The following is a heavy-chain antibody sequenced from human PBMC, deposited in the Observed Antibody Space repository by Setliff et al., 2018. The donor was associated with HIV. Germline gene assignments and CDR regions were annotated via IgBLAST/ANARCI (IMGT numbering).Heavy chain of an antibody. CDR3: ARAPYVSGSFGWFDP. CDR2: IHYTGTT. CDR1: GGSISSSSYY. V-gene: IGHV4-31*01. D-gene: IGHD3-10*01. J-gene: IGHJ5*02. Sequence: PSETLSLTCTVSGGSISSSSYYWNWFRQYPGKGPEWIGYIHYTGTTNQNPSLRSLITISLDTSKNQFSLKLTSVTAADTAVYYCARAPYVSGSFGWFDPWGQGTLVTVSS.